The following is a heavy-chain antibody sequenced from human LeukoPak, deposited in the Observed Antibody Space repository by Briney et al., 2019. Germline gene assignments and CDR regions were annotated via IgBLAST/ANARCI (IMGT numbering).Heavy chain of an antibody. Sequence: RAGGSLRLSCAASGFTFSSYEMNWGRQAPGKVLEWVSYISSSGSTIYYADSVKGRFTISRDNAKNSLYLQMNSLRAEDTAVYYCARLSSGSDYVVSDIWGQGTLVTVSS. J-gene: IGHJ3*02. V-gene: IGHV3-48*03. CDR3: ARLSSGSDYVVSDI. D-gene: IGHD1-26*01. CDR1: GFTFSSYE. CDR2: ISSSGSTI.